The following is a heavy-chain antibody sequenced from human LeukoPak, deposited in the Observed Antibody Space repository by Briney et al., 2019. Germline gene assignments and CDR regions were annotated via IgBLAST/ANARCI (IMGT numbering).Heavy chain of an antibody. CDR3: ARGYYYDSNGYYPLGY. CDR2: IWYDGSNK. V-gene: IGHV3-33*01. J-gene: IGHJ4*02. Sequence: GGSLRLSCAASGFTFSSYGMHWVRQAPGKGLEWVAVIWYDGSNKYYADSVKGRFTISRDNSKNTLYLQMNSLRAEDTAVHYCARGYYYDSNGYYPLGYWGQGTLVTVSS. D-gene: IGHD3-22*01. CDR1: GFTFSSYG.